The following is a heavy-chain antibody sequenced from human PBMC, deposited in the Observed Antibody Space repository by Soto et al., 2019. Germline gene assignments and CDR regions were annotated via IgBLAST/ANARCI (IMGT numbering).Heavy chain of an antibody. CDR2: IYYSGST. J-gene: IGHJ5*02. CDR3: ARDTRFWNYDSSGSYQGWFDP. D-gene: IGHD3-22*01. V-gene: IGHV4-59*01. Sequence: SETLSLTCTVSGASISSYYWSWIRQPPGKGLEWIGYIYYSGSTNYNPSLKSRVTISVDTSKNQFSLKLSSVTAADTAVYYCARDTRFWNYDSSGSYQGWFDPWGQGTMVTVSA. CDR1: GASISSYY.